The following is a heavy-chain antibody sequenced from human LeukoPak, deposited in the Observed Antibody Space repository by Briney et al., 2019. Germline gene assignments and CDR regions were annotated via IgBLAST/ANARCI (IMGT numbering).Heavy chain of an antibody. D-gene: IGHD3-10*01. CDR2: IIPILGIA. J-gene: IGHJ4*02. CDR3: ARDQRDVLLWFGELLPFDY. CDR1: GGTFSSYA. V-gene: IGHV1-69*04. Sequence: GASVKVSCKASGGTFSSYAISWVRQAPGQGLEWMGRIIPILGIANYAQKFQGRVTITADKSTSTAYMELSSLRSEDTAVYYCARDQRDVLLWFGELLPFDYWGQGTLVTVSS.